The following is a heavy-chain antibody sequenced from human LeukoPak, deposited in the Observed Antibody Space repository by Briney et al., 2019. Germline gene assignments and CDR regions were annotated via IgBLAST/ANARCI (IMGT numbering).Heavy chain of an antibody. Sequence: GRSLRLSCAASGFTFSSYGMHWVRQAPGKGLEWVAVISYDGSNKYYADSVKGRFTISRDNSKNTLYLQMNSLRAEDTAVYYCAKGWGLYGDYGWYFDLWGRGTLVTVSS. V-gene: IGHV3-30*18. CDR1: GFTFSSYG. J-gene: IGHJ2*01. CDR3: AKGWGLYGDYGWYFDL. CDR2: ISYDGSNK. D-gene: IGHD4-17*01.